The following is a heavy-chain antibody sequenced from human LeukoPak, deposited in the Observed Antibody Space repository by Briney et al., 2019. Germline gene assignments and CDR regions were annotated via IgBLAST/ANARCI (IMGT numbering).Heavy chain of an antibody. CDR3: AREVSAATEGWFDP. D-gene: IGHD2-2*01. CDR2: IYHSGST. J-gene: IGHJ5*02. CDR1: GGSISSGAYY. Sequence: PSETLSLTCTVSGGSISSGAYYWSWIRQPPGKGLEWIGYIYHSGSTYYNSSLKSRVTISVDKSKNQFSLKLRSMTAADTAVYYCAREVSAATEGWFDPWGQGTLVTVSS. V-gene: IGHV4-30-2*01.